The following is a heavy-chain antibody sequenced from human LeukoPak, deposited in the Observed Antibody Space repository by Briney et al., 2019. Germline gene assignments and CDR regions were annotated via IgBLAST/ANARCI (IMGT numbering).Heavy chain of an antibody. CDR1: GFTFRTYW. J-gene: IGHJ4*03. V-gene: IGHV3-74*01. CDR3: GRGRAIAVAGTVFDY. Sequence: GGSLRLSCAVSGFTFRTYWMHWVRQVPGEGLVWVSRINEDGSITNYADSVKGRFSISRDNAKNTLYLQMNSLRAEDTAVYYCGRGRAIAVAGTVFDYWGQGTTVTVSS. D-gene: IGHD6-19*01. CDR2: INEDGSIT.